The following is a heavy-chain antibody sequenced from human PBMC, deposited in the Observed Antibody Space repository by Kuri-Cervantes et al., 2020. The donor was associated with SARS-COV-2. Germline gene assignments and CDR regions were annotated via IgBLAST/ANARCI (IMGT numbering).Heavy chain of an antibody. Sequence: GGSLRLSCAASGLSVFNKYMSWVRQAPGKGLEWVSIIYDSGSTYYRDSVKGRFTISRDSSENTLSLQMNSLRVEDTAVYYCAMEKGPSGGAIAYWGQGTLVTVS. CDR3: AMEKGPSGGAIAY. V-gene: IGHV3-53*01. D-gene: IGHD6-19*01. J-gene: IGHJ4*02. CDR1: GLSVFNKY. CDR2: IYDSGST.